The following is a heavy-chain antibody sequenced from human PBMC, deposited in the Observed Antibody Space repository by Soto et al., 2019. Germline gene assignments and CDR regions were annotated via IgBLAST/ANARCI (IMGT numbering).Heavy chain of an antibody. J-gene: IGHJ4*02. CDR2: ICPGDSDT. Sequence: GESLKISCQGSGYRFTSSWIGWVRQMPGKGLEWMGIICPGDSDTRYSPSFQGQVTISADKSISTAYLQWSSLKASDTAMYYCARRGDSSGYIDYWGQGILVTVSS. V-gene: IGHV5-51*01. D-gene: IGHD3-22*01. CDR1: GYRFTSSW. CDR3: ARRGDSSGYIDY.